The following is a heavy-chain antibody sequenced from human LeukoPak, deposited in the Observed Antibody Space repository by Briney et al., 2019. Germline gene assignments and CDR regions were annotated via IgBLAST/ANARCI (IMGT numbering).Heavy chain of an antibody. Sequence: GGSLRLSCAASGFTFSSNPMSWVRQAPGKGLKWVSAISGCGGSTYYADSVKGRFTISRDNSKNTLYLQMNSLRAEDTAVYYCAKGGRCSGGSCYAGLVDYWGQGTLVTVSS. CDR3: AKGGRCSGGSCYAGLVDY. V-gene: IGHV3-23*01. CDR1: GFTFSSNP. D-gene: IGHD2-15*01. J-gene: IGHJ4*02. CDR2: ISGCGGST.